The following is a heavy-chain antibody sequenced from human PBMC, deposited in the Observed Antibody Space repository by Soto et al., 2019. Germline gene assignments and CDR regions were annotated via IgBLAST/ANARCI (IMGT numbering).Heavy chain of an antibody. CDR3: VEDASPSCCDAFDI. Sequence: PGGSLRLSCSASGFTFSSYAMHWVRQAPGKGLEYVSAISSNGGSTYYADSVKGRFTISRDNSKNTLYLQMSGLRAEDTAVNYCVEDASPSCCDAFDIWGQGIMVTVSS. J-gene: IGHJ3*02. CDR2: ISSNGGST. V-gene: IGHV3-64D*06. D-gene: IGHD2-15*01. CDR1: GFTFSSYA.